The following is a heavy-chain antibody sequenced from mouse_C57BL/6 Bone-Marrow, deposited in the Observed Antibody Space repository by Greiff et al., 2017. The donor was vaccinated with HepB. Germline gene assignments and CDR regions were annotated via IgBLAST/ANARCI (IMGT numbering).Heavy chain of an antibody. V-gene: IGHV3-8*01. CDR1: GYSITSDY. Sequence: EVKLQESGPGLAKPSQTLSLTCSVPGYSITSDYWNWIRQFPGNKLEYMGYISYRGSTYYNPSLNSRISITRDTSKNQYYLQLNSVTTEDTATYYCARSGLIYDGYSWYFDVWGTGTTVTVSS. CDR3: ARSGLIYDGYSWYFDV. J-gene: IGHJ1*03. CDR2: ISYRGST. D-gene: IGHD2-3*01.